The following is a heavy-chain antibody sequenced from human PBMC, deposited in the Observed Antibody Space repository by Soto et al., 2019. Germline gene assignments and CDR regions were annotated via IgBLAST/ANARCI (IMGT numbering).Heavy chain of an antibody. J-gene: IGHJ4*02. Sequence: ASVKVSCKASGYTFTGYYMHWVRQAPGQGLEWMGWINPNSGGTNYAQKFQGRVTMTRDTSISTAYRELSRLRSDDTAVYYCAPGYCSGGSCSPLGYFDYWGQGTWVTVSS. CDR1: GYTFTGYY. D-gene: IGHD2-15*01. CDR2: INPNSGGT. CDR3: APGYCSGGSCSPLGYFDY. V-gene: IGHV1-2*02.